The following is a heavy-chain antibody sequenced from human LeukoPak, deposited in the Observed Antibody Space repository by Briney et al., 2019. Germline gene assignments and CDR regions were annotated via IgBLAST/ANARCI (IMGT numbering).Heavy chain of an antibody. D-gene: IGHD1-1*01. CDR2: INHSGST. Sequence: PSETLSLTCAVYGGSFSDDYWSWIRQPPGKGLEWIGEINHSGSTNYNPSLKSRVTISIDTSKNQFSLKLSSVTAADTAVYYCASALPVQLERRGGYFDLWGRGTLVTVSS. CDR3: ASALPVQLERRGGYFDL. V-gene: IGHV4-34*01. CDR1: GGSFSDDY. J-gene: IGHJ2*01.